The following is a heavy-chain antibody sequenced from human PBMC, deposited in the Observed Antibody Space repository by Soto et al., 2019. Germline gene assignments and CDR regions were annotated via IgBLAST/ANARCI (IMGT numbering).Heavy chain of an antibody. V-gene: IGHV3-33*01. D-gene: IGHD6-19*01. Sequence: GGSLRLSCAASGFTFSSYGMHWVRQAPGKGLEWVAVIWYDGSNKYYADSVKGRFTISRDNSKNTLYLQMNSLRAEDTAVYYCAREYSSGWYQGAGAFDIWGQGTMVTVSS. CDR3: AREYSSGWYQGAGAFDI. J-gene: IGHJ3*02. CDR1: GFTFSSYG. CDR2: IWYDGSNK.